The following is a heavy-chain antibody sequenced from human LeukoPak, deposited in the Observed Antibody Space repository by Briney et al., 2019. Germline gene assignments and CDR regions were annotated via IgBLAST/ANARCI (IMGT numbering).Heavy chain of an antibody. CDR2: INPNSGGT. CDR3: ARTVLLWFGELLVWFDP. CDR1: GYTFTGYY. D-gene: IGHD3-10*01. Sequence: GASVKVSCKASGYTFTGYYMHWVRQAPGQGLEWMGWINPNSGGTNYAQKFQGRVTMTRDTSISTAYMELGRLRSDDTAVYYCARTVLLWFGELLVWFDPWGQGTLVTVSS. V-gene: IGHV1-2*02. J-gene: IGHJ5*02.